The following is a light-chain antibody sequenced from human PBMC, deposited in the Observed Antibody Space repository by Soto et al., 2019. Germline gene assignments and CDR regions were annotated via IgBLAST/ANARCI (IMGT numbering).Light chain of an antibody. CDR1: QSLNRW. Sequence: DIEMSQSPSSLSAAVGDRVTITCRASQSLNRWLAWYQQKPGKAPKLLIYDASSLQSGVPSRFSGSGPGSESNFTITGLQPDDFATYFCQQYNTYATFGQGTRLEIK. CDR3: QQYNTYAT. V-gene: IGKV1-5*01. CDR2: DAS. J-gene: IGKJ5*01.